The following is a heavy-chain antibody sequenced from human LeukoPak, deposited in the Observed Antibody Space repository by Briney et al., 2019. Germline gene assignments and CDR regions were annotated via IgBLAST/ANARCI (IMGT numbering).Heavy chain of an antibody. J-gene: IGHJ4*02. D-gene: IGHD3-3*01. CDR3: ATGLFGDSIAS. Sequence: SETLSLTCTVSGASIRSYYCSWIRQPPGKGLEWIGNIYDSATTNYNPSLKSLVTISLGTSKNQFSLNLSSVTAAERAVYLCATGLFGDSIASWGQGTLVTVSS. CDR1: GASIRSYY. V-gene: IGHV4-59*01. CDR2: IYDSATT.